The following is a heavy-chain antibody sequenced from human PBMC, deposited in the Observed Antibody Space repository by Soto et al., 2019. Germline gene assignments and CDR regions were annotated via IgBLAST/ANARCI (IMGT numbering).Heavy chain of an antibody. CDR3: AREGGGIAVAGTGAFDI. J-gene: IGHJ3*02. V-gene: IGHV4-31*03. D-gene: IGHD6-19*01. CDR2: IYYSGST. Sequence: QVQLQESGPGLVKPSQTLSLTCTVSGGSISSGGYYWSWIRQHPGKGLEWIGYIYYSGSTYYNPSLKSRVTISVDTSKNQCSLKLSSVTAADTAVYYCAREGGGIAVAGTGAFDIWGQGTMVTVSS. CDR1: GGSISSGGYY.